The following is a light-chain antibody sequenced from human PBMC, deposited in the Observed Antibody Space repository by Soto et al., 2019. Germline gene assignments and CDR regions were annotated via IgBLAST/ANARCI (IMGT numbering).Light chain of an antibody. Sequence: DTQMTQSPSSLSASVGDRVTITCRASQSISSYLNWYQQKPGKAPKLLIYAASSLQREVPSRFSGSGSGTDFTLTILSLQPEDLATYYCQQSYITPLTCGQGTKVEIK. V-gene: IGKV1-39*01. CDR3: QQSYITPLT. J-gene: IGKJ1*01. CDR1: QSISSY. CDR2: AAS.